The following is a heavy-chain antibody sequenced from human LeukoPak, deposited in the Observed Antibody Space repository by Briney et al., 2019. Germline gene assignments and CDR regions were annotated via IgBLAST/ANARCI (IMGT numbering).Heavy chain of an antibody. J-gene: IGHJ4*02. CDR2: ISGSGGST. CDR1: GFTFSSYA. D-gene: IGHD3-9*01. V-gene: IGHV3-23*01. Sequence: PGGSLRLPCAASGFTFSSYAMSWVRQAPGKGLEWVSAISGSGGSTYYADSVKGRFTISRDNSKNTLYLQMNSLRAEDTAVYYCAKGGSPFDFDSAFDYWGQGTLVTVSS. CDR3: AKGGSPFDFDSAFDY.